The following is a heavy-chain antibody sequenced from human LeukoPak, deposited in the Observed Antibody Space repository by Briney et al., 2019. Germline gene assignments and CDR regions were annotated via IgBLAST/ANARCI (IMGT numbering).Heavy chain of an antibody. CDR1: GGSISSGSYY. CDR2: IYTSGST. CDR3: ARDATCSGGSCYRGYYYYGMDV. J-gene: IGHJ6*02. V-gene: IGHV4-61*02. D-gene: IGHD2-15*01. Sequence: SQTLSLTCTVSGGSISSGSYYWSWIRQPAGKGLEWIGRIYTSGSTNYNPSLKSRATISVDTSKNQFSLKLSSVTAADTAVYYCARDATCSGGSCYRGYYYYGMDVWGQGTLVTVSS.